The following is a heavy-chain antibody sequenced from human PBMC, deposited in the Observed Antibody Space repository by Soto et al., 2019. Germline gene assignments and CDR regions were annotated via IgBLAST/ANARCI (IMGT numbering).Heavy chain of an antibody. Sequence: QVQLQESGPGLVKPSETLSLTCTVSGDSISSNYWCWIRQPPGKGLEWIGYISHRGGTNYNPSLKSRVTISVDTSKNQFSLKVKSVTAADTAVYYCARLYHLGLEHSGCLDHWGQGTLVTVSS. CDR2: ISHRGGT. V-gene: IGHV4-59*01. CDR1: GDSISSNY. J-gene: IGHJ4*02. CDR3: ARLYHLGLEHSGCLDH. D-gene: IGHD3-22*01.